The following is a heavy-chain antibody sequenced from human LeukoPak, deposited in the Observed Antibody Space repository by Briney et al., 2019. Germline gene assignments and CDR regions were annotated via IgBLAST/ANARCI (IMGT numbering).Heavy chain of an antibody. CDR2: IYYSGST. Sequence: ETSETLSLICTVSGGSISSSSYYWGWIRQPPGKGLEWIGSIYYSGSTYYNPSLKSRVTISVDTSKNQFSLKLSSVTAADTAVYYCARDEWELPTHFDYWGQGTLVTVSS. J-gene: IGHJ4*02. CDR1: GGSISSSSYY. V-gene: IGHV4-39*07. D-gene: IGHD1-26*01. CDR3: ARDEWELPTHFDY.